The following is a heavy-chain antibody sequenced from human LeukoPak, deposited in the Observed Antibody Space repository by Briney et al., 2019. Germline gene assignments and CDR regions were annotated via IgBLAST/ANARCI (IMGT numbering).Heavy chain of an antibody. CDR3: ARAPPITRGPFDP. D-gene: IGHD3-10*01. CDR1: GYTFTGYY. J-gene: IGHJ5*02. Sequence: ASVKVSCKASGYTFTGYYMHWVRQAPGQGLEWMGWINPNSGGTIYAQKFQGRVTMTRDTSISTVYMELSRLRSDDTAVYYCARAPPITRGPFDPWGQGTLVTVSS. V-gene: IGHV1-2*02. CDR2: INPNSGGT.